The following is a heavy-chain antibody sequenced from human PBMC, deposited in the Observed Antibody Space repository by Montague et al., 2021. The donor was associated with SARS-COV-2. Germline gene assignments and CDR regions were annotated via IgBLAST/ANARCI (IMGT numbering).Heavy chain of an antibody. D-gene: IGHD4-17*01. J-gene: IGHJ4*02. Sequence: SETLSLTCIVSGSSVRSYYWSWIRQPPGKGLEWIGYIYDRGSMNYDPSLKSRVTISVDTSKNQFSLKLSSVTAADTAVYYCARENTVTTFGGPYYIDSWGQGTLVTVSA. V-gene: IGHV4-59*02. CDR3: ARENTVTTFGGPYYIDS. CDR2: IYDRGSM. CDR1: GSSVRSYY.